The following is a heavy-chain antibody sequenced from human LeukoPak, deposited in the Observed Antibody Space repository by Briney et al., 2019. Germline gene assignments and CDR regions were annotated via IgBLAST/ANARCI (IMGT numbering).Heavy chain of an antibody. V-gene: IGHV4-59*01. CDR3: AREAPYYYMDV. CDR1: GGSISSYY. CDR2: IYYSGST. Sequence: TSETLSLTCTVPGGSISSYYWSSIRQPPAKGLEWIGYIYYSGSTNYNPSLKSRVTISVDTSKNQFSLKLSSVTAADTAVYYCAREAPYYYMDVWGKGTTVTVSS. J-gene: IGHJ6*03.